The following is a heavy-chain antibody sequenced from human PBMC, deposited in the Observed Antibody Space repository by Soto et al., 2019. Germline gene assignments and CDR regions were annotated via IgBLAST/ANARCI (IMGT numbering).Heavy chain of an antibody. CDR2: IYHSGST. J-gene: IGHJ4*02. CDR3: ARDSRWERRLFGY. Sequence: SEILSLTCTVSGGSISNNNWWSWVRQPPGKGLEWIGEIYHSGSTNYNPSLKRRVTISVDESKNQFSLKLSSVTAADTAVYYCARDSRWERRLFGYWGQGTLVTVSS. V-gene: IGHV4-4*02. D-gene: IGHD1-26*01. CDR1: GGSISNNNW.